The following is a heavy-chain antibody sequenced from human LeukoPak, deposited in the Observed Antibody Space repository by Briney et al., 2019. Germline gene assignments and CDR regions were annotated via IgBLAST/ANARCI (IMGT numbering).Heavy chain of an antibody. D-gene: IGHD3-10*01. CDR2: ISSSSSYI. CDR3: ARDLWFGELSPSTSGY. V-gene: IGHV3-21*01. Sequence: GGSLRLSCAASGFTFSSYSMNWVRRAPGKGLEWVSSISSSSSYIYYADSVKGRFTISRDNAKNSLYLQMNSLRAEDTAVYYCARDLWFGELSPSTSGYWGQGTLVTVSS. J-gene: IGHJ4*02. CDR1: GFTFSSYS.